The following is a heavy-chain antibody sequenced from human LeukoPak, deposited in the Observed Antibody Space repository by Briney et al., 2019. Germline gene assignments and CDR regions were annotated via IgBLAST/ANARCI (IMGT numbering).Heavy chain of an antibody. J-gene: IGHJ4*01. CDR1: GITFSSYE. CDR3: STIYSGSYSVY. CDR2: ISSSGSTI. D-gene: IGHD1-26*01. V-gene: IGHV3-48*03. Sequence: GGSLRLSCAASGITFSSYEMNWVRQAPGKGLEWVSYISSSGSTIYCADSVKGRFTISRDNAKNSLYLQMNSLRAEDTAVYYCSTIYSGSYSVYWGHGTLVTVSS.